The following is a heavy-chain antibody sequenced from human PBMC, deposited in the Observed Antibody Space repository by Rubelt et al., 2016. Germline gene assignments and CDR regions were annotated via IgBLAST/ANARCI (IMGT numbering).Heavy chain of an antibody. CDR1: GFTFSSYG. V-gene: IGHV3-30*02. CDR3: AKPARLDYGINAEYFQH. CDR2: IRYDGSNK. J-gene: IGHJ1*01. D-gene: IGHD4-17*01. Sequence: QVQLVESGGGVVQPGGSLRLSCAASGFTFSSYGMHWVRQAPGKGLEWVAFIRYDGSNKYYADSVKGRFPISRENSKNTLYLQMNSLRAEDTAVYYCAKPARLDYGINAEYFQHWGQGTLVTVSS.